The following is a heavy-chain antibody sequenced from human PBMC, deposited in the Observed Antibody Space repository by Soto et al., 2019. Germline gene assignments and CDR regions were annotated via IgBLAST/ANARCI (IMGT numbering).Heavy chain of an antibody. V-gene: IGHV4-4*02. CDR1: SGSISSSNW. J-gene: IGHJ4*02. Sequence: QVQLQESGPGLVKPSGTLSLTCAVSSGSISSSNWWTWVRQPPGKGLEWIGEIYHSASINYNPSLKSRVAMSVDKSKYQFSLELSSVTAADTAVYYCATRVAATFDNWGQGTLVTVSS. CDR3: ATRVAATFDN. CDR2: IYHSASI. D-gene: IGHD6-19*01.